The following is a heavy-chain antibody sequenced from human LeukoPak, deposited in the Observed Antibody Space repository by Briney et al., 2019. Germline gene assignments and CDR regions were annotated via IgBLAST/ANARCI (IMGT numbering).Heavy chain of an antibody. Sequence: GGSLRLSCAASGFTVSSNYMSWVRQAPGKGLEWVSVIYSGGSTYYADSVKGRFTISRDNSKNTLYLQMNSLRAEDTAVYYCARVRWIQLWSHGFYYMDVWGKGTTVTVSS. D-gene: IGHD5-18*01. CDR2: IYSGGST. CDR3: ARVRWIQLWSHGFYYMDV. CDR1: GFTVSSNY. J-gene: IGHJ6*03. V-gene: IGHV3-53*01.